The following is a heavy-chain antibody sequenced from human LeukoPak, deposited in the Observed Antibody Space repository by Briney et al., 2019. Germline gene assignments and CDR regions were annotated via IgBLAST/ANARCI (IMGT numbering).Heavy chain of an antibody. CDR2: ISGSGSST. Sequence: GGSLRLSCAASGFTFNNYAMSWVCQAPGKGLEWVSAISGSGSSTYYADSVKGRFTISRDNSKNTLYLQMNSLRAEDTAVYYRAKAPVSQAAAPNNFDFWGQGTLVTVSS. CDR3: AKAPVSQAAAPNNFDF. V-gene: IGHV3-23*01. J-gene: IGHJ4*02. D-gene: IGHD6-13*01. CDR1: GFTFNNYA.